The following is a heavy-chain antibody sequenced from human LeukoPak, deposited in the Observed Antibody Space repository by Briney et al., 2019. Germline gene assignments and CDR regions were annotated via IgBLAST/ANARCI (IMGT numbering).Heavy chain of an antibody. CDR1: GGSISSSTYY. D-gene: IGHD6-13*01. V-gene: IGHV4-39*07. CDR3: AKDILATSIAAPYY. Sequence: SETLSLTCTVSGGSISSSTYYWGWIRQPPGKGLEWIGSIFYSGRTYYNPSLKSRVTMSVDTSKNQFSLRLSSVNAADTAVYYCAKDILATSIAAPYYWGQGTLVTVSS. J-gene: IGHJ4*02. CDR2: IFYSGRT.